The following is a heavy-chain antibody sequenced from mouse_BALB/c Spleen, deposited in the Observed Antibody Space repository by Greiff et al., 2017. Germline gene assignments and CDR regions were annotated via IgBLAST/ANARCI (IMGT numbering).Heavy chain of an antibody. Sequence: EVMLVESGGGLVKPGGSLKLSCAASGFTFSDYYMYWVRQTPEKRLEWVATISDGGSYTYYPDSVKGRFTISRDNAKNNLYLQMSSLKSEDTAMYYCARDRDYRYERDAMDYWGQGTSVTVSS. CDR3: ARDRDYRYERDAMDY. CDR1: GFTFSDYY. J-gene: IGHJ4*01. D-gene: IGHD2-14*01. V-gene: IGHV5-4*02. CDR2: ISDGGSYT.